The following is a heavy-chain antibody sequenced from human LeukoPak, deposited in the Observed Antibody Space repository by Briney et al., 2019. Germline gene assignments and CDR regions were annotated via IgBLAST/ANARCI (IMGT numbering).Heavy chain of an antibody. CDR3: ARDSDLTASYYYGMDV. CDR2: MSASGST. J-gene: IGHJ6*02. Sequence: SETLSLTCTVSGDSIRGFYWSWIRQPAGKGLEWIGRMSASGSTNYNPSLKSRVTMSVDTSKNQFSPKLSSVTAADTAVYYCARDSDLTASYYYGMDVWGQGTTVTVSS. D-gene: IGHD2-21*02. V-gene: IGHV4-4*07. CDR1: GDSIRGFY.